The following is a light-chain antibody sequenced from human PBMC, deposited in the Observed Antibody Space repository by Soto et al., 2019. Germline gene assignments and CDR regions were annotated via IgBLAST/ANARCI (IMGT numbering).Light chain of an antibody. CDR1: QSISSW. V-gene: IGKV1-5*01. CDR2: DAS. J-gene: IGKJ1*01. CDR3: QQYNSYST. Sequence: DIQMTQSPSTLSASVGDRVTITCRASQSISSWLAWYQQKPGKAPKLLIYDASSLESGVPSRFSGSGSGTEFTLTSRSLQPDDLATYYCQQYNSYSTFGQGTKVEIK.